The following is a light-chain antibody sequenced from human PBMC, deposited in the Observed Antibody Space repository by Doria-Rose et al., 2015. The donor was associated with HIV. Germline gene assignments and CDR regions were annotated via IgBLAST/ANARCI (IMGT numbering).Light chain of an antibody. CDR2: AAS. Sequence: ITCRAIQPVSTYLNCFQHEPGKSPKLLIYAASRLQSGVPSRSSGSGSGTDFTLTISGLQPGDFATYYCQQTYSSPPWTFGQGTKVEMK. J-gene: IGKJ1*01. CDR3: QQTYSSPPWT. V-gene: IGKV1-39*01. CDR1: QPVSTY.